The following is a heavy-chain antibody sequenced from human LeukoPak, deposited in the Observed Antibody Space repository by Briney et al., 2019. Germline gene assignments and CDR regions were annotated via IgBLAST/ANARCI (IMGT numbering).Heavy chain of an antibody. J-gene: IGHJ4*02. CDR1: GYPFSSYG. CDR2: ISAYNGHT. CDR3: ASGAYYPFDF. Sequence: GASVTVSCKGSGYPFSSYGITWVRQAPGQGLEWVGWISAYNGHTQYGQNVQGRVTMTTETSTTTAYLELRNLTSDDTAVYFCASGAYYPFDFWGQGTLVTVSS. D-gene: IGHD1-26*01. V-gene: IGHV1-18*01.